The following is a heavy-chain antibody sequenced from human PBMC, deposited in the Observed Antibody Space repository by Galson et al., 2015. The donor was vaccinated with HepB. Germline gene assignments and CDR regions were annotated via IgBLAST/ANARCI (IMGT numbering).Heavy chain of an antibody. CDR1: GFTVRSNN. D-gene: IGHD6-6*01. CDR2: IYSGGST. CDR3: ARVRQSTYYYSMDV. Sequence: SLRLSCAASGFTVRSNNMNWVRQAPGKGLEWVSVIYSGGSTYYADSVKGRFTISRDNSKNTLYLQMNNLSAADTAVYYCARVRQSTYYYSMDVWGQGTTVTVSS. J-gene: IGHJ6*02. V-gene: IGHV3-66*01.